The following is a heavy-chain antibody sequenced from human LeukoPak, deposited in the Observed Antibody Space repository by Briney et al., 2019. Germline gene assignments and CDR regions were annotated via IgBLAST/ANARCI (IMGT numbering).Heavy chain of an antibody. J-gene: IGHJ4*02. D-gene: IGHD6-13*01. Sequence: GGSLRLSCAASGFTFSSYGIHWVREAPGKGLERVAFIRYDGSNKYYTDSVKGRFTISRDNSKNTLYLQMNSLRAEDTAVYYCARKARAAADVNFDYWGQGTLVTVSS. CDR2: IRYDGSNK. CDR3: ARKARAAADVNFDY. V-gene: IGHV3-30*02. CDR1: GFTFSSYG.